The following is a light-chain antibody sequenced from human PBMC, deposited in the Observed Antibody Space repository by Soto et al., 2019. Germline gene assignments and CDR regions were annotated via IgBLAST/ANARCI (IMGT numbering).Light chain of an antibody. Sequence: DGPMSQYPSSLSASVGDRVTITCRASQNIGSFLNWYQQKPGEAPRLLVYSAFRIQSGVPSRFNASGSGTDFTLTISSLQPEDFSTYYCQQGSTTPITFGLGTRLEIK. CDR3: QQGSTTPIT. V-gene: IGKV1-39*01. J-gene: IGKJ5*01. CDR1: QNIGSF. CDR2: SAF.